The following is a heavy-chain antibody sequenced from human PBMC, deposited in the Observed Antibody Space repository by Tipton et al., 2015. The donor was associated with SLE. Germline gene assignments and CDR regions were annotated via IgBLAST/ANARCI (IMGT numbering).Heavy chain of an antibody. D-gene: IGHD6-19*01. CDR2: IYYSGST. Sequence: LRLSCTVAGGSISSYYWSWIRQPPGKGLEWIGYIYYSGSTNYNPSLKSRVTISVDTSKNQFSLKLSSVTAADTAVYYCARSSSGLDYWGQGTLVTVSS. CDR1: GGSISSYY. CDR3: ARSSSGLDY. V-gene: IGHV4-59*12. J-gene: IGHJ4*02.